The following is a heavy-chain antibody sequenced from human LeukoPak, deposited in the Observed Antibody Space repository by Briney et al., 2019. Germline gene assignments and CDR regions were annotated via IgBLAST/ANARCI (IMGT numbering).Heavy chain of an antibody. CDR1: DRTVTFPY. D-gene: IGHD5-18*01. CDR2: ISGSGGST. Sequence: GGSLRLSCAASDRTVTFPYMSWVRQAPGKGLEWVSAISGSGGSTYYADSVKGRFTISRDNSKNTLYLQMNSLRAEDTAVYYCAKDRGYSYGIFGFWGQGTLVTVSS. V-gene: IGHV3-23*01. J-gene: IGHJ4*02. CDR3: AKDRGYSYGIFGF.